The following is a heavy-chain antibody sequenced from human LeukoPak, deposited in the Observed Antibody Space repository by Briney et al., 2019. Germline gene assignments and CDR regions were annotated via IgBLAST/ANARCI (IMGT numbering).Heavy chain of an antibody. CDR1: GYTFTSYA. D-gene: IGHD6-19*01. J-gene: IGHJ3*02. V-gene: IGHV1-3*01. CDR3: ARDRVFSSAWYGAFDI. CDR2: NNAGNGDT. Sequence: ASVKVSCKASGYTFTSYAMHWVRQATGQWLGWIGWNNAGNGDTKYSQKFQGRVTITRDTSASKAYMEVSSLRSEDTAVYNCARDRVFSSAWYGAFDIWGQGTMVTVSS.